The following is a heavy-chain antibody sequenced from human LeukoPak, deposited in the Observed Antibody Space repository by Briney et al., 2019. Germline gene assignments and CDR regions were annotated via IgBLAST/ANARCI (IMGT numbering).Heavy chain of an antibody. CDR1: GFTFSSYS. Sequence: GALRLSCAASGFTFSSYSMNWVRQAPGKGLEWVANIKQDGSEKYYVDSVKGRFTISRDNAKNSLYLQMNSLRVEDTAVYYCAKGYRKGRWLPLDYWGQGTLVTVSS. CDR3: AKGYRKGRWLPLDY. V-gene: IGHV3-7*01. CDR2: IKQDGSEK. J-gene: IGHJ4*02. D-gene: IGHD5-24*01.